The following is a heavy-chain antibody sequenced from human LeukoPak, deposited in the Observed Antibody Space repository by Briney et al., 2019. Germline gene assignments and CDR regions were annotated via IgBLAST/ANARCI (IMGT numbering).Heavy chain of an antibody. CDR1: GFTFSSYG. Sequence: PGGSLRLSCAASGFTFSSYGMHWVRQAPGKGLEWVAVIWYDGSNRFYADSVKGRFTISRDNSKNTLYLQMNSLRAEDTAVYYCASASYSTSWYWGEGIDYWGQGTLVTVSS. CDR2: IWYDGSNR. V-gene: IGHV3-33*01. J-gene: IGHJ4*02. D-gene: IGHD6-13*01. CDR3: ASASYSTSWYWGEGIDY.